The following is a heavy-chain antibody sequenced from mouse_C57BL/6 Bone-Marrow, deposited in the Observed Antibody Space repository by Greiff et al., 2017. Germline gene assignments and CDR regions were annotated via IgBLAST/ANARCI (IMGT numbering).Heavy chain of an antibody. Sequence: SGAELVRPGASVKLSCTASGFNIKDDYMHWVKQRPEQGLEWIGWIDPENGDTEYASKFQGKATITADTSSNTAYLQLSSLTSEDTAVYYCTSTTVVATPYYFDYWGQGTTLTVSS. CDR2: IDPENGDT. J-gene: IGHJ2*01. CDR3: TSTTVVATPYYFDY. CDR1: GFNIKDDY. V-gene: IGHV14-4*01. D-gene: IGHD1-1*01.